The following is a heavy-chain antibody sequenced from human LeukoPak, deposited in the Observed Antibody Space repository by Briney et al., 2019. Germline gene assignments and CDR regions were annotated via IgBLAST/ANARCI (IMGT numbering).Heavy chain of an antibody. CDR3: ARSLRITMIVVVTTGDAFDI. J-gene: IGHJ3*02. Sequence: SETLSLTCTVSGGSISSYYWSWIRQPPGKGLEWIGYIYYSGSTNYNPSLKSRVTISVDTSKNQFSLKLSSVTAADTAVYYCARSLRITMIVVVTTGDAFDIWGQGTMVTVSS. CDR1: GGSISSYY. CDR2: IYYSGST. D-gene: IGHD3-22*01. V-gene: IGHV4-59*12.